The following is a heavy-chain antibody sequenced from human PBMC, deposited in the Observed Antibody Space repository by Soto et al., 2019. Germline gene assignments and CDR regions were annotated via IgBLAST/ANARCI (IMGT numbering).Heavy chain of an antibody. CDR1: GGSFSGYY. CDR2: INDSGST. Sequence: SETLSLTCAVYGGSFSGYYWTWIRQPPGKGLEWIGEINDSGSTNYNPSLKSRVTISLETAKHQFSLNLSSVTAADTAVYFCARGVGQLQLWFRLDYWGQGTLVTVSS. D-gene: IGHD5-18*01. CDR3: ARGVGQLQLWFRLDY. J-gene: IGHJ4*02. V-gene: IGHV4-34*01.